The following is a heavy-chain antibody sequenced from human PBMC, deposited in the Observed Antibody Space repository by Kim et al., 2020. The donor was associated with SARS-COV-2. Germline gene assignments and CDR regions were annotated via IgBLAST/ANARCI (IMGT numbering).Heavy chain of an antibody. V-gene: IGHV3-7*03. CDR1: GFTFSSYW. CDR3: ARKYSSGWHPGGDY. CDR2: IKQDGSEK. Sequence: GGSLRLSCAASGFTFSSYWMSWVRQAPGKGLEWVANIKQDGSEKYYVDSVKGRFTISRDNAKNSLYLQMNSLRAEDTAVDYCARKYSSGWHPGGDYWGQGTLVTVSS. D-gene: IGHD6-19*01. J-gene: IGHJ4*02.